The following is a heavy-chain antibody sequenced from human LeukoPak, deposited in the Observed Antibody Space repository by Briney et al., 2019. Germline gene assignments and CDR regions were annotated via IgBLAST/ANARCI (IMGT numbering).Heavy chain of an antibody. J-gene: IGHJ3*01. V-gene: IGHV3-74*01. D-gene: IGHD6-6*01. CDR3: ARDGLPAARDL. CDR2: INGDGSTT. CDR1: GFIFSQFW. Sequence: GGSLRLSCAGSGFIFSQFWMQWVRQVPGKGLVWVSRINGDGSTTNYVDSVKGRFTISRDNAKTTLYLQMNSLRTEDTAVYYCARDGLPAARDLWGQGTMVTVSS.